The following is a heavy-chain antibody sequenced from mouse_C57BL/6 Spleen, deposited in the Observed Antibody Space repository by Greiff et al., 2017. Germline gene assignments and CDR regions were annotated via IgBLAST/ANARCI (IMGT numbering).Heavy chain of an antibody. V-gene: IGHV1-82*01. CDR3: ARGDLLWDY. D-gene: IGHD2-1*01. Sequence: VQLVESGPELVKPGASVKISCKASGYAFSSSWMNWVKQRPGKGLEWIGRIYPGDGDTNSNGKFKGKATLTADKSSSTAYLQLSSLTSEDSAVYFCARGDLLWDYWGQGTTLTVSS. CDR1: GYAFSSSW. CDR2: IYPGDGDT. J-gene: IGHJ2*01.